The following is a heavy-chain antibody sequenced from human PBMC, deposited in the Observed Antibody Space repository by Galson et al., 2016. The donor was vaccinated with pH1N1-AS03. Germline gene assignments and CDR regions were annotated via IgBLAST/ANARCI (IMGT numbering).Heavy chain of an antibody. V-gene: IGHV6-1*01. CDR3: AKEDGGHWF. CDR2: TYYRSKWYY. D-gene: IGHD3-9*01. Sequence: CAISGDSVSSDRAAWNWIRQSPSRGLEWLGRTYYRSKWYYDYAVSVESRMTIRPDTSKSQVSLQLNSVTPEDTAVYYCAKEDGGHWFWGQGTLVTVSS. J-gene: IGHJ4*02. CDR1: GDSVSSDRAA.